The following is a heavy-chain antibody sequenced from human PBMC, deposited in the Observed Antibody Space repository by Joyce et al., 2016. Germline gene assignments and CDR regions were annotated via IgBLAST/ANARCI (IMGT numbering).Heavy chain of an antibody. CDR3: ARAGTFWSAFNWFDP. Sequence: EVQLLESGGGLVQPGGSLRLSCAASGFTSSTYTMTWVRQAPGTGLEWVSTIIDIGSTYYTDSVKGRFTISRDNSKNTVNLQMNSLRAEDTAVDYCARAGTFWSAFNWFDPWGQGTLVTVSS. J-gene: IGHJ5*02. CDR1: GFTSSTYT. V-gene: IGHV3-23*01. CDR2: IIDIGST. D-gene: IGHD3-3*01.